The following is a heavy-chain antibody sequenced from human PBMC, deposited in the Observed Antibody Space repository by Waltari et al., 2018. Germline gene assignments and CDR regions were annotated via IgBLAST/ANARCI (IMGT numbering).Heavy chain of an antibody. D-gene: IGHD2-21*01. CDR1: GVTFSIYT. J-gene: IGHJ4*02. Sequence: VQLVESGGGLVKPGGSLTLSCAAPGVTFSIYTMKWVRQSPGKGLEWVSSITRSSKYIYYADSVKGRFTISRDNGRNSLYLEMNSLRAEDTAVYYCARVGPPYCGGDCYPESYWGQGTLVTVSS. V-gene: IGHV3-21*01. CDR2: ITRSSKYI. CDR3: ARVGPPYCGGDCYPESY.